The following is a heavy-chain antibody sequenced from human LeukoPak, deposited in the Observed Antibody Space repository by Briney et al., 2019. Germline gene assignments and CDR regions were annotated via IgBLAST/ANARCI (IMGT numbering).Heavy chain of an antibody. V-gene: IGHV4-34*01. CDR2: INHSGST. Sequence: PSETLSLTCAVYGGSFSGYYWSWIRQPPGKGLEWIGEINHSGSTNYNPSLKGRVTISVDTSKNQFSLKLSSATAADTAVYYCAREGDYVWGSYRFNPNFDYWGQGTLVTVSS. J-gene: IGHJ4*02. CDR1: GGSFSGYY. CDR3: AREGDYVWGSYRFNPNFDY. D-gene: IGHD3-16*02.